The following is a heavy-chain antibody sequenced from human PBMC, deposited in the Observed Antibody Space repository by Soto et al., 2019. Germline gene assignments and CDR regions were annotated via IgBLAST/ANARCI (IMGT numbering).Heavy chain of an antibody. J-gene: IGHJ3*02. V-gene: IGHV3-66*01. D-gene: IGHD5-18*01. Sequence: EVQLVESGGGLVQPGGSLRLSCAASGFTVSSNYMSWVRQAPGKGLEWVSVIYSGGSTYYADSVKGRFTISRDNSKTTLYLQMSSLRAEDTAVYYCAREFHPPEYSYGLDAFDIWGQGTMVTVSS. CDR3: AREFHPPEYSYGLDAFDI. CDR2: IYSGGST. CDR1: GFTVSSNY.